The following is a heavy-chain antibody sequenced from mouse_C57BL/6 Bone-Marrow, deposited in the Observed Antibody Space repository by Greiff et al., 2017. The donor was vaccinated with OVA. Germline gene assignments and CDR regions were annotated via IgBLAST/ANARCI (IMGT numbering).Heavy chain of an antibody. Sequence: ESGPGILQPSQTLSLTCSFSGFSLSTFGMGVGWIRQPSGKGLEWLAHIWWDDDKYYNPALKSRLTISKDTSKSQVFLKIANVDTADTATYYCARMSYYVSSAGVDYWGQGTTLTVSS. CDR2: IWWDDDK. J-gene: IGHJ2*01. V-gene: IGHV8-8*01. D-gene: IGHD1-1*01. CDR1: GFSLSTFGMG. CDR3: ARMSYYVSSAGVDY.